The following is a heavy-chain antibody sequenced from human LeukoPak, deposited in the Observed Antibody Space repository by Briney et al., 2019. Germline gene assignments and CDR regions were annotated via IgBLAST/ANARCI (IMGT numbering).Heavy chain of an antibody. CDR3: ATMVRGVIGFDY. V-gene: IGHV4-31*03. Sequence: PSETLSLTCTVSGGSISSGGYYWSWIRQHPGEGLEWIGYIYYSGSTYYNPSLKSRVTISVDTSKNQFSLKLSSVTAADTAVYYCATMVRGVIGFDYWGQGTLVTVSS. CDR2: IYYSGST. CDR1: GGSISSGGYY. D-gene: IGHD3-10*01. J-gene: IGHJ4*02.